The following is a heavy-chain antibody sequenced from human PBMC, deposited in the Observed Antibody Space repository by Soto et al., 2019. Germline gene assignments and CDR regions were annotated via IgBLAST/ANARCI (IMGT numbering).Heavy chain of an antibody. Sequence: GASVKVSCKASGYTFTGYYMHWVRQAPGQGLEWMGWINPNSGGTNYAQKFQGWVTMTRDTSISTAYMELSRLRSDDTAVYYCARGSIAAAGWIPPNGIDYWGQGTLVTVSS. J-gene: IGHJ4*02. CDR1: GYTFTGYY. CDR3: ARGSIAAAGWIPPNGIDY. CDR2: INPNSGGT. V-gene: IGHV1-2*04. D-gene: IGHD6-13*01.